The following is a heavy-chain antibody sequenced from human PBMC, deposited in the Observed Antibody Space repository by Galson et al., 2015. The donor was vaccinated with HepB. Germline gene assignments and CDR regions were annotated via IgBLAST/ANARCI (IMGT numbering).Heavy chain of an antibody. Sequence: SLRLSCAASEFTFSSSWMTWVRQAPGKGLEWVGRTRNKANSYTTEYAASVKGRFTISRDDSKNSLYLQMNSLKTEDTAVYCCARVQGGYYDSSGYPSWGQGTLVTVSS. D-gene: IGHD3-22*01. J-gene: IGHJ5*02. V-gene: IGHV3-72*01. CDR3: ARVQGGYYDSSGYPS. CDR2: TRNKANSYTT. CDR1: EFTFSSSW.